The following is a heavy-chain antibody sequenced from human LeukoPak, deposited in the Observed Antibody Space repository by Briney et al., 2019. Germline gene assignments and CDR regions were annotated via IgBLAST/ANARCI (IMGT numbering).Heavy chain of an antibody. Sequence: GGSLRLSCAASGFTFTSYSMNWVRQAPGKGLEWVSTISGGDGSTYYADSVKGRFTISRDNSKNTLYLQVNSLRAEDTAVYYCAKGGKWDVTPFDYWGQGTLVTVSS. CDR3: AKGGKWDVTPFDY. CDR2: ISGGDGST. CDR1: GFTFTSYS. D-gene: IGHD1-26*01. V-gene: IGHV3-23*01. J-gene: IGHJ4*02.